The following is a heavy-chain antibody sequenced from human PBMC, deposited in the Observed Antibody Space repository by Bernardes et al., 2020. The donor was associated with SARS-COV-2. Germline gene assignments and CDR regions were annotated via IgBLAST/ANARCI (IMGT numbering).Heavy chain of an antibody. CDR2: INPNSGVT. CDR3: VRECSGSYQYNLDY. V-gene: IGHV1-2*02. CDR1: GYTFTAYF. D-gene: IGHD1-26*01. Sequence: ASVKVSCKASGYTFTAYFMHWVRQAPGQGLEWMGLINPNSGVTKYAQNFQDRVTMTRDTSITTVYMELTRLRSDDTAVYYCVRECSGSYQYNLDYWGQGTLVTVSS. J-gene: IGHJ4*02.